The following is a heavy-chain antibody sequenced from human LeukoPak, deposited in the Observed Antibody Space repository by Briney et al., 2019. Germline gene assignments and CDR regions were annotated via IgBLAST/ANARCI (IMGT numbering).Heavy chain of an antibody. J-gene: IGHJ4*02. Sequence: SETLSLTCTVSGGSISSYYWSWIRQPPGKGLEWIGYIYYSGSTNYNPSLKSRVTISVDTSKNQFSLKLSSVTAADTAVYYCASLKSRYSYGGFDYWGQGTLVTVSS. D-gene: IGHD5-18*01. CDR2: IYYSGST. CDR1: GGSISSYY. V-gene: IGHV4-59*08. CDR3: ASLKSRYSYGGFDY.